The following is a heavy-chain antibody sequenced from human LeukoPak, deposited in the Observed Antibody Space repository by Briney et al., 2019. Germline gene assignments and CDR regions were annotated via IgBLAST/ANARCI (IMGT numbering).Heavy chain of an antibody. J-gene: IGHJ4*02. CDR2: ISGSADST. Sequence: PGGSLRLSCAASGFTFSSYAMSWVRQAPGKGLEWVSAISGSADSTYYTDSVRGRFTISRDNSKNTLYLQMNSLRVEDTAVYHCAREVTPGEYWGQGTLVTVSS. D-gene: IGHD3-10*01. CDR3: AREVTPGEY. V-gene: IGHV3-23*01. CDR1: GFTFSSYA.